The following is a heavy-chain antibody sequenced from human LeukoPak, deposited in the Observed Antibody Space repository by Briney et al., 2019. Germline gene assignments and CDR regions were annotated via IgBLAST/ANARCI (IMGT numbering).Heavy chain of an antibody. Sequence: GALRLSCAASGFTFSSYAMSWVRQAPGKGLEWVSAISGSGGSTYYADSVKGRFTISRDNSKNTLYLQMNSLRAEDTAVYYCVRVEYSSSWLPFDYWGQGTLVTVSS. D-gene: IGHD6-13*01. J-gene: IGHJ4*02. CDR2: ISGSGGST. CDR3: VRVEYSSSWLPFDY. V-gene: IGHV3-23*01. CDR1: GFTFSSYA.